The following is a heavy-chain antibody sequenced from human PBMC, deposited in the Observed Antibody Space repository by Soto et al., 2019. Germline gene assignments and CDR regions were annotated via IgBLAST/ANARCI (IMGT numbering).Heavy chain of an antibody. D-gene: IGHD2-8*02. Sequence: GGSLRLSCAASGLTFSSYWMSWVRQAPGKGLEWVANIKQDGSEKYYVDSVKGRFTISRDNSKNTLYLLMSSLRAEDMAVYYCAKTGGVGDWLYVWGQGTLVTVSS. CDR2: IKQDGSEK. CDR1: GLTFSSYW. V-gene: IGHV3-7*05. J-gene: IGHJ5*02. CDR3: AKTGGVGDWLYV.